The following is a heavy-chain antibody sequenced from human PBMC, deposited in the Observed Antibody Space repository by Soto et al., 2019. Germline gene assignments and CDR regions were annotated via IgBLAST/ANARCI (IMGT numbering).Heavy chain of an antibody. CDR2: IYSGGST. V-gene: IGHV3-66*01. Sequence: GGSLRLSCAASGFTVSSNYMSWVRQAPGKGLEWVSVIYSGGSTYYADSVKGRFTISRDNSKNTLYLQMNSLRAGDTAVYYCAREGRRLTAFDIWGQGTMVTVSS. J-gene: IGHJ3*02. CDR1: GFTVSSNY. CDR3: AREGRRLTAFDI. D-gene: IGHD6-19*01.